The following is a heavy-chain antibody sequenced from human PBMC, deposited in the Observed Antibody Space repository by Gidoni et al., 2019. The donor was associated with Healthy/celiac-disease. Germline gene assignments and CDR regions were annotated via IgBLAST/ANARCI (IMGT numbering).Heavy chain of an antibody. Sequence: QVQLVQSGAEVKKPGASVEVSCKASGYHFPSYDINWVRQATGQGLEWMGWMNPNSGNTGYAQKFKGRVTMTRNTSISTAYMEMSSLRAEDTAVYYCARGRGFYYDSSGIGDYWGQGTLVTVSS. CDR2: MNPNSGNT. CDR3: ARGRGFYYDSSGIGDY. V-gene: IGHV1-8*01. D-gene: IGHD3-22*01. J-gene: IGHJ4*02. CDR1: GYHFPSYD.